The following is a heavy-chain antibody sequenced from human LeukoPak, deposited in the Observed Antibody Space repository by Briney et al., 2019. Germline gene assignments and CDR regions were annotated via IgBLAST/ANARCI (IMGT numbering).Heavy chain of an antibody. J-gene: IGHJ3*02. V-gene: IGHV1-69*05. CDR2: IIPIFGTA. CDR1: GGTFSSYA. CDR3: ARGLLSIAVAGKDAFDI. D-gene: IGHD6-19*01. Sequence: TCTVSGGTFSSYAISWVRQAPGQGLEWMGGIIPIFGTANYAQKFQGRVTITTDESTSTAYMELSSLRSEDTAVYYCARGLLSIAVAGKDAFDIWGQGTMVTVSS.